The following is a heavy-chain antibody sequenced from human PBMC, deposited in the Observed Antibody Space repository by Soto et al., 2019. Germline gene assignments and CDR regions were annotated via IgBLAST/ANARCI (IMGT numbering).Heavy chain of an antibody. CDR1: GASIRTYS. D-gene: IGHD7-27*01. Sequence: QVQLQESGPGLVEPSETLSLTCTVSGASIRTYSWSWIRQSAGKGLEWIGHMYTNGRTNYIPSLKSRITISVDTSKNQFSRNLRFVPAAGTAVYFCAKDQSGAADIWGQGTMVTVS. CDR3: AKDQSGAADI. V-gene: IGHV4-4*07. J-gene: IGHJ3*02. CDR2: MYTNGRT.